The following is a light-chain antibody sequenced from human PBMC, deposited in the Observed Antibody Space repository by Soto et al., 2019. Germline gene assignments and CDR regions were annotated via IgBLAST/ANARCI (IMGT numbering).Light chain of an antibody. CDR2: DAS. CDR3: QQYFTYPQT. J-gene: IGKJ4*01. V-gene: IGKV3-11*01. Sequence: EIVLTQSPATLSLSPGERATLSCRASQSVSSYLAWYQQKPGQAPRLLIYDASNRATGIPARFSGSGSGTDFTLTISGLQSEDFETFYCQQYFTYPQTFGGGTKVEIK. CDR1: QSVSSY.